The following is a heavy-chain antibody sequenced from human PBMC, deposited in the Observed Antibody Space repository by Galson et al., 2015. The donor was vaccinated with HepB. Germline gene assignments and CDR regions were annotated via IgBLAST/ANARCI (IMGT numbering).Heavy chain of an antibody. J-gene: IGHJ4*02. D-gene: IGHD3-22*01. Sequence: SVKVSCKASGYTLTSYYIHWVRQAPGQGLEWVGRINPSTGSTSYAQKFQGRITMTRDTSPSTVYMELSSLRSEDTAVFYCARSPGYYDSSGYNWGHVDYWGQGTLVTISS. CDR3: ARSPGYYDSSGYNWGHVDY. CDR1: GYTLTSYY. V-gene: IGHV1-46*01. CDR2: INPSTGST.